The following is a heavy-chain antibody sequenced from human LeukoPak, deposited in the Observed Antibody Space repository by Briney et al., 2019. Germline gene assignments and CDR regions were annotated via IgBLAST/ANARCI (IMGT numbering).Heavy chain of an antibody. CDR1: GFTLSHNA. Sequence: GGSLRLSCAASGFTLSHNAMSWVRKAPEKRLEKVSYISARGSNTFYADSQKGRFTISRDNLKNTLSLHINSLRAEDPAVYYCAKTSGWDYWRGYTYYVDFWGQGTLVSVSS. V-gene: IGHV3-23*01. CDR2: ISARGSNT. J-gene: IGHJ4*02. D-gene: IGHD3-3*01. CDR3: AKTSGWDYWRGYTYYVDF.